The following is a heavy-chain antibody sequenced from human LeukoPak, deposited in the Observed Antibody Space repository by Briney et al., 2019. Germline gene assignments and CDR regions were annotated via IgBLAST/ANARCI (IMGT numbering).Heavy chain of an antibody. D-gene: IGHD6-19*01. CDR2: ISSSGSTI. CDR3: AKDRSGEQWLVLDY. J-gene: IGHJ4*02. V-gene: IGHV3-48*03. CDR1: GFTFSSYE. Sequence: GGSLRLSCAASGFTFSSYEMHWVRQPPGKGLEWVSYISSSGSTIYYADSVKGRFTISRDNSKNTLYLQMNSLRAEDTAVYYCAKDRSGEQWLVLDYWGQGTLVTVSS.